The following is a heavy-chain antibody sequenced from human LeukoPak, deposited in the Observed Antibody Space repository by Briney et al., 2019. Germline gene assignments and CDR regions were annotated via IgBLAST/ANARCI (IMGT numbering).Heavy chain of an antibody. D-gene: IGHD5-24*01. J-gene: IGHJ4*02. CDR2: IKEDGSIA. V-gene: IGHV3-7*01. Sequence: PGGSLRLSCTASAFTLSTYWMTWFRQAPGKGLEWVANIKEDGSIAYYVGSVKGRFTISRDNAKNSLYLQMNSLRAEDTAVYYCARDELRKNGYHHWGQGTLVTVSS. CDR1: AFTLSTYW. CDR3: ARDELRKNGYHH.